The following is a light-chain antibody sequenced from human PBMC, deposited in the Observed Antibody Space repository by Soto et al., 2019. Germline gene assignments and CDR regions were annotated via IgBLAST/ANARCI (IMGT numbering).Light chain of an antibody. V-gene: IGLV2-11*01. J-gene: IGLJ1*01. CDR1: SGDVGGYNY. CDR2: DVT. Sequence: QSWLALPRSVSGSRGQSVTISCSGSSGDVGGYNYFSWYQQHPGKAPKLMIYDVTRRPSGVPDRFSGSKSGNTASLTISGLQAEDETDYYCCSYAGSYTYVFGTGTKVTV. CDR3: CSYAGSYTYV.